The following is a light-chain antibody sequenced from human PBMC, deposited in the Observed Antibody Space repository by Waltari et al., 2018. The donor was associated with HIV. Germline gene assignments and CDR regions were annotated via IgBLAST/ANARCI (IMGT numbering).Light chain of an antibody. CDR2: WAS. CDR3: QQYYNTPYT. CDR1: QSVLYRSNNMNY. Sequence: DFVMSQSPDSLAVSLGERATINCKSSQSVLYRSNNMNYLSWYQQKAGQPPKLLFYWASTRASGVPDRIRGSGSGTDFTLTINSLQAEDVAVYYCQQYYNTPYTFGQGTKLEIK. J-gene: IGKJ2*01. V-gene: IGKV4-1*01.